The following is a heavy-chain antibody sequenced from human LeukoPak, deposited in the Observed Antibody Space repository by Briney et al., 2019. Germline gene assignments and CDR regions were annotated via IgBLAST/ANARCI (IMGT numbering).Heavy chain of an antibody. V-gene: IGHV5-51*01. Sequence: GESLKISCKASGYSFTNYWIGWVRQMPGKGLEWLGIIYPGGSDIRYSPSFQGQVAISADESISTAYLQWSSLKASDTAIYYCTRQSTAVHLWFDAFDVWGQGTMVTVSS. D-gene: IGHD5-18*01. CDR3: TRQSTAVHLWFDAFDV. CDR1: GYSFTNYW. J-gene: IGHJ3*01. CDR2: IYPGGSDI.